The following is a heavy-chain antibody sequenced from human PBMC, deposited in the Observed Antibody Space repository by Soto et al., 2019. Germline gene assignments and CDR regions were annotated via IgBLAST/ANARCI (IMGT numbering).Heavy chain of an antibody. CDR2: VYNSEST. CDR3: AGGRGRQQLVMTYYYGMDV. D-gene: IGHD6-13*01. J-gene: IGHJ6*02. Sequence: PLETQSLTSPVSGGSIGDYDWGWILQPPGKGLEWIGYVYNSESTNYNPSLKSRVTISVDTSKNQFSLNLRSVTAADTAVYYCAGGRGRQQLVMTYYYGMDVWGQGTTVTVSS. CDR1: GGSIGDYD. V-gene: IGHV4-59*12.